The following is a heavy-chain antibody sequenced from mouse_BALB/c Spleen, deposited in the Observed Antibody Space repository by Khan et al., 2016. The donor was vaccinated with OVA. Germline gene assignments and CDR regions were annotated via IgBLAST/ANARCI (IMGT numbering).Heavy chain of an antibody. CDR1: GYSITSGYG. CDR3: ARTARIKY. J-gene: IGHJ2*01. CDR2: ISYSGST. V-gene: IGHV3-2*02. D-gene: IGHD1-2*01. Sequence: EVQLVESGPGLVKPSQSLSLTCTVTGYSITSGYGWNWIRQFPGNKLEWMGYISYSGSTNYNPSPKSRISITRDTSKNQFFLQLNSVTTEDTATYYSARTARIKYWGLGTTLTVSS.